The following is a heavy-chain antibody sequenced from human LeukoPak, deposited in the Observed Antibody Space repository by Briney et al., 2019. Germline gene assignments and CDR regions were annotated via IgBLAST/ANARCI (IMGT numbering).Heavy chain of an antibody. V-gene: IGHV4-34*01. CDR1: GGSFSGYY. CDR2: INHSGST. J-gene: IGHJ4*02. Sequence: SETLSLTCAVYGGSFSGYYWSWIRQPPGKGLEWIGEINHSGSTNYNPSLKSRVTISVDTPKNQFSLKLSSVTAADTAVYYCARHSSGWDPLDYWGQGTLVTVSS. D-gene: IGHD6-19*01. CDR3: ARHSSGWDPLDY.